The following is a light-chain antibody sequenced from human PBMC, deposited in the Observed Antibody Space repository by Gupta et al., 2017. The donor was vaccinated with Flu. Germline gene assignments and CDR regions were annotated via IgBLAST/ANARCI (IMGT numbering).Light chain of an antibody. CDR2: VND. CDR1: SSSIGVGCD. Sequence: TVYRPGCSSSIGVGCDVNWYHQFPVTAPNLLLFVNDNRHSGVPERFAGSSSGTSASLAVEGLPAEEEEDYFCQAYDSRRNGSYVFGTGTKVTVL. CDR3: QAYDSRRNGSYV. J-gene: IGLJ1*01. V-gene: IGLV1-40*01.